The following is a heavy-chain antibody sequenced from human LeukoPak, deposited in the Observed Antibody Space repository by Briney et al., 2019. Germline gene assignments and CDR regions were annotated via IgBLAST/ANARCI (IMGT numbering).Heavy chain of an antibody. J-gene: IGHJ6*02. CDR2: ITTRSSYM. V-gene: IGHV3-21*01. Sequence: GGSLRLSCAASGFTFSDYTMNWVRQAPGKGLEWVACITTRSSYMYYADSVKGRFTISRDNAKNSLYLQMNSLRAEDTAVYYCAKDRLTYYYYGMDVWGQGTSVTVSS. CDR3: AKDRLTYYYYGMDV. CDR1: GFTFSDYT. D-gene: IGHD2-15*01.